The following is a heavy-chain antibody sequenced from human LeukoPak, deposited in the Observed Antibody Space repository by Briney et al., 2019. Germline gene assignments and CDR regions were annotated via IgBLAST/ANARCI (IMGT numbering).Heavy chain of an antibody. J-gene: IGHJ5*02. CDR2: ISWDGSNT. V-gene: IGHV3-43*01. CDR3: AKGTGKSTLNWFDP. Sequence: TGGSLRLSCAGSGFTFDDYTMHWVRQAPGKGLEWVSLISWDGSNTYYADSVRGRFTISRDNSKNSLYLQMNGLRTEDTALYYCAKGTGKSTLNWFDPWGQGTLVTVSS. D-gene: IGHD1-14*01. CDR1: GFTFDDYT.